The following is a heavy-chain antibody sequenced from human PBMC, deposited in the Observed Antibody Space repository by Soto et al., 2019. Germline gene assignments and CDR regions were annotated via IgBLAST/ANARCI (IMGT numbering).Heavy chain of an antibody. D-gene: IGHD1-26*01. CDR3: ARDGLRWDPSMGFDY. V-gene: IGHV3-33*01. Sequence: VAVIWYDGSNKYYADSVKGRFTISRDNSKNTLYLQMNSLRAEDTAVYYCARDGLRWDPSMGFDYWGQGTLVTVSS. CDR2: IWYDGSNK. J-gene: IGHJ4*02.